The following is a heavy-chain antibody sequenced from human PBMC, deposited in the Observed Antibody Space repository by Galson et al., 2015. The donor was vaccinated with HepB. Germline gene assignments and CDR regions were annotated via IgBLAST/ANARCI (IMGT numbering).Heavy chain of an antibody. Sequence: SLRLSCAASGFTFSSYAMSWVRQAPGKGLEWVSAISGSGGSTYYADSVKGRFTISRDNSKNTLYLQMNSLRAEDTAVYYCAKLYGYSGYGIDDAFDIWGQGTMVTVSS. V-gene: IGHV3-23*01. CDR1: GFTFSSYA. CDR3: AKLYGYSGYGIDDAFDI. CDR2: ISGSGGST. D-gene: IGHD5-12*01. J-gene: IGHJ3*02.